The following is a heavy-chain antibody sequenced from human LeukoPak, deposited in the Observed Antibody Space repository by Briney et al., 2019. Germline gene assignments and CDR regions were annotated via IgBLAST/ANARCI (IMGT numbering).Heavy chain of an antibody. CDR3: ARRLYQLLIRYNWFDP. CDR1: GGSFSGYY. V-gene: IGHV4-34*01. Sequence: SETLSLTCAVYGGSFSGYYWSLIRQPPGKGLEWIGEINHSGSTNYNPSLKSRVTISVDTSKNQFSLKLSSVTAADTAVYYCARRLYQLLIRYNWFDPWGQGTLVTVSS. J-gene: IGHJ5*02. D-gene: IGHD2-2*01. CDR2: INHSGST.